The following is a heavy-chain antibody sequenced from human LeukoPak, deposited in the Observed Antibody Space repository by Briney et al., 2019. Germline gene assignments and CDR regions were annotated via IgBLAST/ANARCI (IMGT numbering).Heavy chain of an antibody. V-gene: IGHV4-59*01. Sequence: SETLSLTCTVSGGSISSYYWSWIRQPPGKGREWIGYIYYSGSTNYNPPLKSRVTISVDTSKNQFSLKLSSVTAADTAVYYCARGDCSGGSCYHGYWGQGTLVTVSS. CDR2: IYYSGST. CDR1: GGSISSYY. J-gene: IGHJ4*02. CDR3: ARGDCSGGSCYHGY. D-gene: IGHD2-15*01.